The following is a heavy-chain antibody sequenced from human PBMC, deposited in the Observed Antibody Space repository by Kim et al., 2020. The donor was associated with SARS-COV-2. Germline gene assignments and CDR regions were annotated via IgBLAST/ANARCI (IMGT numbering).Heavy chain of an antibody. D-gene: IGHD3-3*01. Sequence: ASVKVSCKASGYTFTGYYMHWVRQAPGQGLEWMGWINPNSGGTNYAQKFQGRVTMTRDTSISTAYMELSRLRSDDTAVYYCARGGVVVVPALGTIFGVAYDGMEDWYFDLWGRGTLVTVSS. V-gene: IGHV1-2*02. J-gene: IGHJ2*01. CDR2: INPNSGGT. CDR3: ARGGVVVVPALGTIFGVAYDGMEDWYFDL. CDR1: GYTFTGYY.